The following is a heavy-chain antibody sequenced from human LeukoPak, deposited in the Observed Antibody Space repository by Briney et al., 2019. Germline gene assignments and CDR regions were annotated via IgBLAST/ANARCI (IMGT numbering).Heavy chain of an antibody. CDR1: GFTVSDTC. CDR2: IFSGDTT. D-gene: IGHD3-10*01. V-gene: IGHV3-53*01. Sequence: GGSLRLSCAASGFTVSDTCMTWVRQAPGKGLEWVSFIFSGDTTYYADSVKGRFTISRDNSENTLFLQMSSLRAEDTAVYYCARDGGSGTGFNNYYYYGMDVWGQGTTVTVSS. J-gene: IGHJ6*02. CDR3: ARDGGSGTGFNNYYYYGMDV.